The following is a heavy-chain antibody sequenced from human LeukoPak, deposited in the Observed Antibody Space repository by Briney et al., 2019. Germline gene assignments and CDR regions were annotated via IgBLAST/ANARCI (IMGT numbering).Heavy chain of an antibody. Sequence: ASVKVSCKASGYTFTSYYMHWVRQAPGQGLEWMGIINPSGGSTSYAQKFQGRVTMTRDTSTSTVYMGLSSLRSEDTAVYYCARTNMGSSSWYYYYGMDVWGQGTTVTVSS. D-gene: IGHD6-13*01. CDR3: ARTNMGSSSWYYYYGMDV. CDR2: INPSGGST. V-gene: IGHV1-46*01. CDR1: GYTFTSYY. J-gene: IGHJ6*02.